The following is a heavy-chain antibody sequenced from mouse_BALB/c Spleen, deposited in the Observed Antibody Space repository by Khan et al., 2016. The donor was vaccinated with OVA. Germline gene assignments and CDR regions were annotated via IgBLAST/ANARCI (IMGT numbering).Heavy chain of an antibody. V-gene: IGHV3-2*02. CDR3: ARSVTITTVVATDFDY. D-gene: IGHD1-1*01. J-gene: IGHJ2*01. CDR2: ISYSGRT. CDR1: GYSITSDYA. Sequence: EVQLQESGPGLVKPSQSLSLTCTVTGYSITSDYAWNWIRQFPGNKLEWMGYISYSGRTSYNPSLKSRISIHRDTSKNQFFLQLNSVHTEDTATYCCARSVTITTVVATDFDYWGQGTTLTVSS.